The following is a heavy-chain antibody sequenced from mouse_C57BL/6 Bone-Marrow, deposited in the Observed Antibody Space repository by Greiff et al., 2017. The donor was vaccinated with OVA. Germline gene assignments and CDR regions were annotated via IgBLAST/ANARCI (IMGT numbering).Heavy chain of an antibody. CDR1: GYTFTDYY. Sequence: EVQLQQSGPELVKPGASVKISCKASGYTFTDYYMNWVKQSHGKSLEWIGDINPNNGGTSYNQKFKGKATLTVDKSSSTAYMELRILTSEDSAVYDCARCDGYLYFDYWGQGTTLTVSS. CDR2: INPNNGGT. V-gene: IGHV1-26*01. CDR3: ARCDGYLYFDY. J-gene: IGHJ2*01. D-gene: IGHD2-3*01.